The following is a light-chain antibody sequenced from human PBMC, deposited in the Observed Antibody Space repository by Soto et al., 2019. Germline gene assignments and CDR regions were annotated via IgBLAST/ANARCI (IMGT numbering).Light chain of an antibody. V-gene: IGKV1-9*01. CDR3: QQLTSYPRLT. J-gene: IGKJ4*01. Sequence: DIQLTQSPSILSSSVGDRATITCRASQGISRYLAWYQQKPGKAPKLLIYAASTLQSGVPARFSGSGSGTDFTLTISSLQPEDFATYFCQQLTSYPRLTFGGGTKVEIK. CDR2: AAS. CDR1: QGISRY.